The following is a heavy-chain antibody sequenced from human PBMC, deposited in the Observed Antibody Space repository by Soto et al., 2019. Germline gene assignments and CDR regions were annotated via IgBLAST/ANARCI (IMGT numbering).Heavy chain of an antibody. CDR3: AKNQLTFFDY. CDR2: ISGSGGST. Sequence: VGSLRLSCAASGFTFSSYAMNWVRQAPGKGLEWVSGISGSGGSTYYSDSVKGRFTISRDNSKNTLYLQMNSLRAEDTAVYYCAKNQLTFFDYWGQGTLVTVSS. J-gene: IGHJ4*02. D-gene: IGHD3-9*01. CDR1: GFTFSSYA. V-gene: IGHV3-23*01.